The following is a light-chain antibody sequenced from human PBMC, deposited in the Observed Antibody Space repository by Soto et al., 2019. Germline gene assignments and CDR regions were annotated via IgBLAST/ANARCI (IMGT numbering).Light chain of an antibody. Sequence: QSALTQPTSVSGSPGQSITISCTGTSSDVGTYKYVSWYQQHPGKAPKLMIYEVTYRPSGVSNRFSGSKSGNTASLTISGLQAEDEADYYCSSYTTTNPLVFGIGTKLTVL. CDR2: EVT. V-gene: IGLV2-14*01. CDR1: SSDVGTYKY. J-gene: IGLJ1*01. CDR3: SSYTTTNPLV.